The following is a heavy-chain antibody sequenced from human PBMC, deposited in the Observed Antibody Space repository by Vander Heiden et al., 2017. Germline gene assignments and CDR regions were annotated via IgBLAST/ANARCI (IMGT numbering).Heavy chain of an antibody. V-gene: IGHV3-21*01. Sequence: EVQLVESGGGLVKPGGSLRLSCAASGFTFSSYSMNWVRQAPGKGLEWVSPISSSSSYIYYADSVKGRFTISRDNAKNSLYLQMNSLRAEDTAVHYCARDRWVGSAPYYYYGMDVWGQGNTVTVSS. D-gene: IGHD1-26*01. CDR1: GFTFSSYS. CDR2: ISSSSSYI. J-gene: IGHJ6*02. CDR3: ARDRWVGSAPYYYYGMDV.